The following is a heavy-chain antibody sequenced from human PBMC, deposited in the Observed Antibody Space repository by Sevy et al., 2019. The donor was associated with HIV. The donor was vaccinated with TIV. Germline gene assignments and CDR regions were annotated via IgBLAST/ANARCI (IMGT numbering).Heavy chain of an antibody. CDR1: GYTFSCYG. V-gene: IGHV1-18*01. D-gene: IGHD6-19*01. CDR2: ISTCNGDT. Sequence: ASVKVSCKASGYTFSCYGMTWVRQAPGQGLEWMGWISTCNGDTNYAQKLQGRVTMTTDTSTSTAYMDLRSLRFDDTAVYYCARLDLSGSGWYGNGMDVWGQGTTVTVSS. J-gene: IGHJ6*02. CDR3: ARLDLSGSGWYGNGMDV.